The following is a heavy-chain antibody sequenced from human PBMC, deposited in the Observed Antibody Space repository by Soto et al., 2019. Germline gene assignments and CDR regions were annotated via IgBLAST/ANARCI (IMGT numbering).Heavy chain of an antibody. CDR2: FDPEDGET. J-gene: IGHJ4*02. CDR3: ATHRSGRFLEWLPEGSLGY. D-gene: IGHD3-3*01. Sequence: QVQLVQSGAEVKKPGASVKVSCKVSGYTLTDLSMQWVRQAPGKGLEWLGGFDPEDGETIYAQKVQGRVTMPEDTPTDTAYMELSSLRSEDTAVYYCATHRSGRFLEWLPEGSLGYWGQGPLVTVSS. V-gene: IGHV1-24*01. CDR1: GYTLTDLS.